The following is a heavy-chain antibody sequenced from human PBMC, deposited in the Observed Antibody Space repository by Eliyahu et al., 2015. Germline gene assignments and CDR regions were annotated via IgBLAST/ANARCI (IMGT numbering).Heavy chain of an antibody. J-gene: IGHJ6*02. CDR2: ISPIFGTV. D-gene: IGHD2-2*01. Sequence: QVQLVQSGAEVKKPGSSVKVSCKASGGTFSSXVISWVRQAPGQGLEWMGGISPIFGTVNYAQKFQGRVTITADKFTSTAYMELSSLRSEDTAVYYCAREDIVEVPAAMVGMDVWGQGTTVTVSS. CDR3: AREDIVEVPAAMVGMDV. CDR1: GGTFSSXV. V-gene: IGHV1-69*06.